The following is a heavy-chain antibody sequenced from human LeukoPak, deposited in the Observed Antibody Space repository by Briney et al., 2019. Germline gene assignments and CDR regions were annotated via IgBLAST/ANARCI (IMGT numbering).Heavy chain of an antibody. D-gene: IGHD1-26*01. Sequence: SETLSLTCTVSGGSIRSYWSWIRQPAGKGLEWIGRIYGSGSTDYNPSLKSRVTISVDTSKNQFSLKLSSVTAADTAVYYCARGGGGLWSYYFDYWGQGTLVTVSS. CDR3: ARGGGGLWSYYFDY. CDR2: IYGSGST. CDR1: GGSIRSY. V-gene: IGHV4-4*07. J-gene: IGHJ4*02.